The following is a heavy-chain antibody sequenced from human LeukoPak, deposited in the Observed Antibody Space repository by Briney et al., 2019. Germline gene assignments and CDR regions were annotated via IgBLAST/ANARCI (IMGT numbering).Heavy chain of an antibody. CDR1: GFTFISYW. V-gene: IGHV3-74*01. J-gene: IGHJ6*03. CDR3: ARYQRGGYYYYYMDV. CDR2: INSDGSST. Sequence: GGSLRLSCAASGFTFISYWMHWVRQAPGKGLVWVSRINSDGSSTSYADSVKGRFTISRDNAKNTLYLQMNSLRAEDTAVYYCARYQRGGYYYYYMDVWGKGTTVTVSS. D-gene: IGHD3-16*01.